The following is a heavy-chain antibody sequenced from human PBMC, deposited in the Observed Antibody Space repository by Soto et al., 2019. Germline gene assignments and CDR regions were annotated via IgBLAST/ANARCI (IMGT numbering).Heavy chain of an antibody. J-gene: IGHJ5*02. D-gene: IGHD3-10*01. CDR3: ARGVTMVRGVTVVWFDP. Sequence: SVKVSCKASGGTFSSYTISWVRQAPGQGLEWMGRIIPILGIANYAQKFQGRVTITANKSTSTAYMELSSLRSEDAAVYYCARGVTMVRGVTVVWFDPWGQGTLVTVSS. V-gene: IGHV1-69*02. CDR1: GGTFSSYT. CDR2: IIPILGIA.